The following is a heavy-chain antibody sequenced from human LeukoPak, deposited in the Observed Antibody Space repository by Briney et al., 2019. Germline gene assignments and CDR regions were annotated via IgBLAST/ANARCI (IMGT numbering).Heavy chain of an antibody. CDR3: ARAVGWTNNAYYSDY. J-gene: IGHJ4*02. V-gene: IGHV3-74*01. CDR1: GFTFSNYW. Sequence: GGSLRLSCAASGFTFSNYWMYWVRQAPGKGLVWVSRINSDGSSTTYVDSVKGRFTISRDNAKNTLYLQMSSLRAEDTAVYYCARAVGWTNNAYYSDYWGQGTLVTVSS. D-gene: IGHD2-8*01. CDR2: INSDGSST.